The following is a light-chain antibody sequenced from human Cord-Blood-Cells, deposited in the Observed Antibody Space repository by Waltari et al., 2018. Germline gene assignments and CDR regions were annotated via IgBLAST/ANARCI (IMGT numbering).Light chain of an antibody. CDR1: SSDVGGYNY. J-gene: IGLJ1*01. V-gene: IGLV2-14*01. CDR2: EVS. CDR3: SSYTSSSVYV. Sequence: QSALTQPASVSGSPGQSITISCTGTSSDVGGYNYVSWYQQHPGKAPKRMIYEVSNRPAGVSNRFSGYKSGNTASLTISGLQAEDEADYYCSSYTSSSVYVFGTGTKVTVL.